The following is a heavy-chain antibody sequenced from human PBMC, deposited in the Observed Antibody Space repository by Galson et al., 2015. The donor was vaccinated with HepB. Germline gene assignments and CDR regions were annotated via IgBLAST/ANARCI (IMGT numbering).Heavy chain of an antibody. D-gene: IGHD5-18*01. V-gene: IGHV3-48*03. CDR3: ARQDTAMVKGYVGFFDY. J-gene: IGHJ4*02. CDR2: ISSSGSTI. CDR1: GFTFSSYE. Sequence: SLRLSCAASGFTFSSYEMNWVRQAPGKGLEWVSYISSSGSTIYYADSVKGRFTISRDNAKNSLYLQMNSLRAEDTAVYYCARQDTAMVKGYVGFFDYWGQGTLVTVSS.